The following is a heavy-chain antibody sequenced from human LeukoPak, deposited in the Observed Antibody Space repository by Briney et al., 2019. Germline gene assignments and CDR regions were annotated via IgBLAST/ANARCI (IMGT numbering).Heavy chain of an antibody. CDR3: ARDLSPAFDF. CDR1: GFPFSSYG. Sequence: GTSLRLSCAASGFPFSSYGMHWVCQAPGQGLEWVARLLYDARRDYANSVKHRFSISSDASKNTLFLDMRNLRVEATALYYCARDLSPAFDFWGQGVLVTVSS. V-gene: IGHV3-33*01. J-gene: IGHJ4*02. D-gene: IGHD6-25*01. CDR2: LLYDARR.